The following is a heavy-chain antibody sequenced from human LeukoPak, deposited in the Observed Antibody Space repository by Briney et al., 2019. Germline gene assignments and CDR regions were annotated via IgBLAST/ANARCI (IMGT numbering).Heavy chain of an antibody. CDR1: GGSISSSSYY. Sequence: SETLSLTCTVSGGSISSSSYYWGWIRQPPGKGLEWIGSIYYSGSTYYNPSLKSRVTISVDTSKNQFSLKLSSVTAADTAVYYCARSSSWPETFDYWGQGTLVTVSS. CDR3: ARSSSWPETFDY. CDR2: IYYSGST. D-gene: IGHD6-13*01. V-gene: IGHV4-39*07. J-gene: IGHJ4*02.